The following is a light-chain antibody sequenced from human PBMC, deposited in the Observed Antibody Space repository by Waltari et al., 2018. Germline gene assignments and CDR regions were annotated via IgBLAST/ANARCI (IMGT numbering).Light chain of an antibody. V-gene: IGKV1-39*01. CDR3: QQSYITPPWT. CDR1: QSISSY. Sequence: DIQMTQSPSSLSASVGDRVTITCRASQSISSYLNWYQQKPGKAPKLLIYAAASLQSGVPSRFSGSGSGTDFTHTISSLQPEDFATDFCQQSYITPPWTFGQGTNVEIK. J-gene: IGKJ1*01. CDR2: AAA.